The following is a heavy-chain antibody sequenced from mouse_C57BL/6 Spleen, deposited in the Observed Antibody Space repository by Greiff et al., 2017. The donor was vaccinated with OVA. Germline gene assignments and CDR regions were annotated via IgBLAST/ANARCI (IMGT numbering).Heavy chain of an antibody. CDR3: ARPTTVHDMDY. D-gene: IGHD1-1*01. CDR1: GFSLTSYG. CDR2: IWRGGST. Sequence: VQLQQSGPGLVQPSPCLTISCTVSGFSLTSYGVHWVRQSPGKGLEWLGVIWRGGSTDYNAAFIARLSISKDNTTSQVVFKMNSPQADDAAIYYCARPTTVHDMDYWGQGTSVTVSS. J-gene: IGHJ4*01. V-gene: IGHV2-2*01.